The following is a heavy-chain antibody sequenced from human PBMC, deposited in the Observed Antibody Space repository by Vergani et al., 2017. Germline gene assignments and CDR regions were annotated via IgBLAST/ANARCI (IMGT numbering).Heavy chain of an antibody. CDR1: SHTFQPYG. CDR3: ARVAPSNAEVTPTAFDV. V-gene: IGHV1-18*01. CDR2: IRPYTGHT. Sequence: QVQLVQSGAELKKPGASVSVSCKGSSHTFQPYGISWVRQAPGKGLEWMAWIRPYTGHTIYAQKFQDRVTMTADTSTNTAYMELRSLRTDDTAVYFCARVAPSNAEVTPTAFDVLGQGTMVTVS. D-gene: IGHD2-15*01. J-gene: IGHJ3*01.